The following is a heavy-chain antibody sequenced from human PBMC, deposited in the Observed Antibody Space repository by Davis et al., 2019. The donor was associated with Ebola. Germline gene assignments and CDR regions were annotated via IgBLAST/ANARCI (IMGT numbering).Heavy chain of an antibody. J-gene: IGHJ3*01. CDR2: ISGSGGST. V-gene: IGHV3-23*01. Sequence: GESLKISCAASGFTFSSYAMSWVRQAPGKGLEWVSAISGSGGSTYYADSVKGRFTISRDNSKNTLFLQMDSLRADDTAVYYCAKPQRSGNYGGAFNLWGQGTLVTVAS. D-gene: IGHD4-23*01. CDR1: GFTFSSYA. CDR3: AKPQRSGNYGGAFNL.